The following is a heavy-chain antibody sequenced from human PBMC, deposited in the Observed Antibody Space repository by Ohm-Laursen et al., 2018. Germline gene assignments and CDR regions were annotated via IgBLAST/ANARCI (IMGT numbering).Heavy chain of an antibody. CDR3: AREGISSGWLG. CDR1: GYTFTSYY. V-gene: IGHV1-46*01. J-gene: IGHJ4*02. Sequence: GPVKVSCKASGYTFTSYYLHWVRQAPGQGLEWMGIVNPSTSSTTYAQKFQGRVTMTRDTSTSTVYMELSSLRSEDTAVYYCAREGISSGWLGWGQGTLVTVSS. CDR2: VNPSTSST. D-gene: IGHD6-19*01.